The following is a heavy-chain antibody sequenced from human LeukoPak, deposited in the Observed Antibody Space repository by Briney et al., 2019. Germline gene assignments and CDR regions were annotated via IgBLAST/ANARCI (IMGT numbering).Heavy chain of an antibody. CDR1: GFSFNKYW. CDR3: ARGGDGSNSLINY. V-gene: IGHV3-74*01. D-gene: IGHD5-24*01. Sequence: QPGGSLRLSCEASGFSFNKYWMHWVRQVPGKGPVWVSRINRDGSTTNYADSVKGRFSISRDNAKSIMYLQMNSLSVEQTAVYYCARGGDGSNSLINYWGQGTLVTVSS. CDR2: INRDGSTT. J-gene: IGHJ4*02.